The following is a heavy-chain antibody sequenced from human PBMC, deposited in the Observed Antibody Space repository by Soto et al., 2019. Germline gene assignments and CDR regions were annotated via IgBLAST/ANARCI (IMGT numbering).Heavy chain of an antibody. D-gene: IGHD3-10*01. CDR2: INPKSGGT. J-gene: IGHJ4*02. CDR3: ARAYSGSGSPKF. Sequence: ASVKVSCKTSGYTFTDNYLHWVRQAPGQGLEWMGWINPKSGGTDVAQKFQGRVTMTRDRAIRTAYMELSRLKSDDTAVYYCARAYSGSGSPKFWGQGTLVTVSS. CDR1: GYTFTDNY. V-gene: IGHV1-2*02.